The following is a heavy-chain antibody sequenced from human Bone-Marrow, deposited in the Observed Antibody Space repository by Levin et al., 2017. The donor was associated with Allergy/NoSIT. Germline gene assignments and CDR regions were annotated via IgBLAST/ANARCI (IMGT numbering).Heavy chain of an antibody. D-gene: IGHD6-19*01. V-gene: IGHV3-30-3*01. Sequence: GGSLRLSCAASGFTFSSYAMHWVRQAPGKGLEWVAVISYDGSNKYYADSVKGRFTISRDNSKNTLYLQMNSLRAEDTAVYYCARGRVAGTAGNFQGDYWGQGTLVTVSS. CDR2: ISYDGSNK. CDR1: GFTFSSYA. CDR3: ARGRVAGTAGNFQGDY. J-gene: IGHJ4*02.